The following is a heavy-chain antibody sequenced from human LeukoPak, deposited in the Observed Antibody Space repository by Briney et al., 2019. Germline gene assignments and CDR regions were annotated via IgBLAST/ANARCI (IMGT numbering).Heavy chain of an antibody. D-gene: IGHD5-18*01. CDR2: LTRTSSAT. V-gene: IGHV3-48*01. Sequence: GGSLRLSCVGSGSRFSSYDMNWVRQAPGRGLEWLSYLTRTSSATWYADSVKGRFTIFRDNAKSSLYLQMNSLRVKDTAVYYCATGGSEYRSDWFDSWGQGTLVNVAS. CDR3: ATGGSEYRSDWFDS. J-gene: IGHJ5*01. CDR1: GSRFSSYD.